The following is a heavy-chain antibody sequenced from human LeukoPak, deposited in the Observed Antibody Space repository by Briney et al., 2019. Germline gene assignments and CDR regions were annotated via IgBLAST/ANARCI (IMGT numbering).Heavy chain of an antibody. V-gene: IGHV4-59*01. Sequence: SETLSLTCSVYREFQTAYKWTWIRQSPGGGLEFIGYVYYSGSTVYNPSLSSRVTMPIDMSKKQFSLNLNFVPPADTAVYYCARVRGDYYLDVWGKGTSVTVYS. CDR2: VYYSGST. CDR3: ARVRGDYYLDV. CDR1: REFQTAYK. D-gene: IGHD5-12*01. J-gene: IGHJ6*04.